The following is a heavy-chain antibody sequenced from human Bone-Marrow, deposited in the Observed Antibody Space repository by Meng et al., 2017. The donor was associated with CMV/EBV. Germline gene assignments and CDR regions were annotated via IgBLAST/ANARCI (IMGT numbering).Heavy chain of an antibody. CDR2: INANSGGT. Sequence: ASVKVSCKASRYTFTGYYIHWVRQAPGQGLEWMGWINANSGGTNYAQKFQGRVTMTRGTSISTAYMELSRLRSDDTAVYYCARLRGGALFDYWGQGTLVTVSS. V-gene: IGHV1-2*02. CDR3: ARLRGGALFDY. J-gene: IGHJ4*02. CDR1: RYTFTGYY. D-gene: IGHD3-16*01.